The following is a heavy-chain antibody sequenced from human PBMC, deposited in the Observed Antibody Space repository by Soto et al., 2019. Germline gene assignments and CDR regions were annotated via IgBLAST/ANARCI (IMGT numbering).Heavy chain of an antibody. CDR1: GSSISSGGYY. D-gene: IGHD3-3*01. J-gene: IGHJ6*02. Sequence: SETLSLTCTVSGSSISSGGYYWSWIRQHPGKGLEWIGYIYYSGSTYYNPSLKSRVTISVDTSKNQFSLKLSSVTAADTAVYYCARTQYYDFWSGIYYYGMDVWGQGTTVTVSS. CDR2: IYYSGST. V-gene: IGHV4-31*03. CDR3: ARTQYYDFWSGIYYYGMDV.